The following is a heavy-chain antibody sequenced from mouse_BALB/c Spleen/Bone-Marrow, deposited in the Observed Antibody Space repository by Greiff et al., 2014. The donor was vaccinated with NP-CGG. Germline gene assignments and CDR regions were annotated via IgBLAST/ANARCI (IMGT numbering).Heavy chain of an antibody. J-gene: IGHJ4*01. D-gene: IGHD2-4*01. CDR1: GYTFTDNW. CDR2: IDTSDSYT. V-gene: IGHV1-69*01. Sequence: QVQLQQSGAELGVPGASVKMSCKASGYTFTDNWIYWVKQRPGQGLEWIGAIDTSDSYTNYNQKFMGKASLTVDASSSTAYVQVSSLTSDDSAVYYCARGGHDSSLDYWGQGTSVTVSS. CDR3: ARGGHDSSLDY.